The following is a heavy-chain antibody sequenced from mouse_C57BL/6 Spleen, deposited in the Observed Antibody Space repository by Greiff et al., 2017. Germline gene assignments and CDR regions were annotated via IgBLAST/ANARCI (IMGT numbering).Heavy chain of an antibody. CDR3: TREEAYYYASY. Sequence: QVQLQQSGAELVRPGASVTLSCKASGYTFTDYEMHWVKQTPVHGLEWIGAIDPETGGTAYNQKFKGKAILTADKSSSTAYMELRSLTSEDSAVYYCTREEAYYYASYWGQGTLVTVSA. CDR2: IDPETGGT. J-gene: IGHJ3*01. V-gene: IGHV1-15*01. CDR1: GYTFTDYE. D-gene: IGHD1-1*01.